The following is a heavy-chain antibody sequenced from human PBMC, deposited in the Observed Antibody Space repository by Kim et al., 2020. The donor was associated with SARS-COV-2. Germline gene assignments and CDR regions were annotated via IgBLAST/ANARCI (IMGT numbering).Heavy chain of an antibody. CDR2: IWYDGSNK. V-gene: IGHV3-33*01. J-gene: IGHJ4*02. D-gene: IGHD6-19*01. CDR1: GFTFSSYG. Sequence: GGSLRLSCAASGFTFSSYGMHWVRQAPGKGLEWVAVIWYDGSNKYYADSVKGRFTISRDNSKNTLYLQMNSLRAEDTAVYYCARARGGGWPVSRPFDYWGQGTLVTVSS. CDR3: ARARGGGWPVSRPFDY.